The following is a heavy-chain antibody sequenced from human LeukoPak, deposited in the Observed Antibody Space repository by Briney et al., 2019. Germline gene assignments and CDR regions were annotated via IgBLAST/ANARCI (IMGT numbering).Heavy chain of an antibody. V-gene: IGHV3-30*18. CDR2: ISYDGSNK. D-gene: IGHD6-13*01. CDR1: GFTFSSYG. CDR3: AKHGPSPSSWFGPSDY. J-gene: IGHJ4*02. Sequence: GGSLRLSCAASGFTFSSYGMHWVRQAPGKGLEWVAVISYDGSNKYYADSVKGRFTISRDNSKNTLYLQMNSLRAEDTAVYYCAKHGPSPSSWFGPSDYWGQGTLVTVSS.